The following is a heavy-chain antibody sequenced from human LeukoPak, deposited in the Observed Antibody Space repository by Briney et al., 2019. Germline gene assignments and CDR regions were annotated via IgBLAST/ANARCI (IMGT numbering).Heavy chain of an antibody. CDR2: IYHSGST. Sequence: PSETLSLTCTVSGYSISSGYYWGWIRQPPGKGLEWIGSIYHSGSTYYNPSLKSRVTIPVDTSKNQFSLKLNSVTAADTAVYYCARDAEPLLLYYFDYWGQGTLVTVSS. CDR1: GYSISSGYY. J-gene: IGHJ4*02. D-gene: IGHD2-2*01. V-gene: IGHV4-38-2*02. CDR3: ARDAEPLLLYYFDY.